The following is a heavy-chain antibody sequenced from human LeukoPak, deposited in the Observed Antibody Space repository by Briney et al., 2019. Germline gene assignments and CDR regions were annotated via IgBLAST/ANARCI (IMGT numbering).Heavy chain of an antibody. Sequence: GGSLRLSCAASGFTFSSYEMNWVRQAPGKGLEWVSYISTTGSPIYYADSVKGRFTISRDNARNSLYLQMDSLRAEDTAVYYCASFNVYWGQGTLVTVSS. J-gene: IGHJ4*02. CDR2: ISTTGSPI. CDR3: ASFNVY. CDR1: GFTFSSYE. V-gene: IGHV3-48*03.